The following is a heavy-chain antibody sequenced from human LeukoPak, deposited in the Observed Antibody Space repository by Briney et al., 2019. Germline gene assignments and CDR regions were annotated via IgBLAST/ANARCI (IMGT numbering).Heavy chain of an antibody. D-gene: IGHD6-13*01. J-gene: IGHJ4*02. CDR2: IIGSGDST. CDR1: GFTFSTYA. Sequence: GGSLRLSCAASGFTFSTYAMSWVRQAPGKGLEWVASIIGSGDSTYYADSVKGRFTISRDNSKNTLYLQVNSLRAEDTAFYYCAIHLSSSSRYYYDSWGQGTLVTVST. CDR3: AIHLSSSSRYYYDS. V-gene: IGHV3-23*01.